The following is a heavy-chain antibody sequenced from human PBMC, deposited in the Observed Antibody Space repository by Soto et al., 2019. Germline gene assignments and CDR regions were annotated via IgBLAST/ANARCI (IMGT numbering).Heavy chain of an antibody. Sequence: QGQLVESGGGVVQPGRSLRLSCAASGFTFITYALHWVRQAPGKGLEWVAVISYDGGSKTYADSVKGRFTISRDNSKNTLSLQMNSLRDEDTAVYYCARRANTSSWSDGFDIWGQGTLVTVSS. V-gene: IGHV3-30-3*01. CDR2: ISYDGGSK. D-gene: IGHD6-13*01. J-gene: IGHJ3*02. CDR1: GFTFITYA. CDR3: ARRANTSSWSDGFDI.